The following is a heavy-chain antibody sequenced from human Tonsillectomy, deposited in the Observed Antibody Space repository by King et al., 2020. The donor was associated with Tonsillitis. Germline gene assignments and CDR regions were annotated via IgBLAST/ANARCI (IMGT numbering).Heavy chain of an antibody. CDR1: GGSISSGSYY. CDR2: IYTSGST. CDR3: ARAAYSYGYWGDY. Sequence: QLQESGPGLVKPSQNLSLTCTVSGGSISSGSYYWSWIRQPAGKGLEWIGRIYTSGSTNYNPSLKSRVTISVDTSKNQFSLKLSSVTAADTAVYYCARAAYSYGYWGDYWGQGTLVTVSS. J-gene: IGHJ4*02. V-gene: IGHV4-61*02. D-gene: IGHD5-18*01.